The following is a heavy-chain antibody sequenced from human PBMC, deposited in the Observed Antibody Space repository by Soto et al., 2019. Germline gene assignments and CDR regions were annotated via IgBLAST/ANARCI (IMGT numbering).Heavy chain of an antibody. J-gene: IGHJ6*02. CDR2: INPNSGGT. D-gene: IGHD5-18*01. CDR1: GYTFTGYY. CDR3: ARRIQLNYYYYYGMDI. V-gene: IGHV1-2*02. Sequence: ASVKVSCKASGYTFTGYYMHWVRQAPGQGLEWMGWINPNSGGTNYAQKFQGRVTMTRDTSISTAYMELSRLRSDDTAVYYCARRIQLNYYYYYGMDIWGQGTTVTV.